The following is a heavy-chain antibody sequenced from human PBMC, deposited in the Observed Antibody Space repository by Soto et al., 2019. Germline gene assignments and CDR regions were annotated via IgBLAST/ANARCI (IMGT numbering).Heavy chain of an antibody. J-gene: IGHJ4*02. D-gene: IGHD3-9*01. CDR3: AVLRYFDWSSFDY. CDR2: ISSSSSTI. Sequence: PGGSLRLSCAASGFTFSTYSMNWVRQAPGKGLEWVSYISSSSSTIFYTDSVKGRFTISRDNAKNSLYLQMNSLRDEDTAVYYCAVLRYFDWSSFDYWGQGTLVTVSS. V-gene: IGHV3-48*02. CDR1: GFTFSTYS.